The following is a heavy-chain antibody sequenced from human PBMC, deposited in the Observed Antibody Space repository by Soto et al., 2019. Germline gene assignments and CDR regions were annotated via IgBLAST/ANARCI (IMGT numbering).Heavy chain of an antibody. D-gene: IGHD6-13*01. J-gene: IGHJ6*02. Sequence: QVQLVQSGAEVKKPGSSLKVSCKASGGIFSDFSFSWVRQAPGQGLEWMGGIMPIFGGPDYAQRFRGRVTITADEXXXTXXMELRGLTSEDTATYYCASSLRMPGIGNYYYGMDVWGQGTTVTVSS. CDR3: ASSLRMPGIGNYYYGMDV. CDR2: IMPIFGGP. CDR1: GGIFSDFS. V-gene: IGHV1-69*12.